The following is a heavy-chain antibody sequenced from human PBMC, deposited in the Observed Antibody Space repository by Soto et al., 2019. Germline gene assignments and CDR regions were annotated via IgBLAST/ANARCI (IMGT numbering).Heavy chain of an antibody. CDR2: ILPIFGTT. J-gene: IGHJ6*02. D-gene: IGHD2-21*01. Sequence: QVQLVQSGAEVKRPGSSVKVSCKTSGGTFSSFGISWVRQAPGQGFEWIGWILPIFGTTNYAQTLQGRVTITADESTSTAYMELSSLGSEDTAVYYCAMSVVSDYGMDIWGQGTTVTVAS. CDR3: AMSVVSDYGMDI. CDR1: GGTFSSFG. V-gene: IGHV1-69*01.